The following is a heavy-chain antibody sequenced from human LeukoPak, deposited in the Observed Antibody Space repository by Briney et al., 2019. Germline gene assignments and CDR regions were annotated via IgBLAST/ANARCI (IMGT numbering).Heavy chain of an antibody. D-gene: IGHD5-18*01. Sequence: SGGSLRLSCAASGFTFSSYAMSWVRQAPGKGLEWVSAISGRGGSTYYADSVKGRFTISRDNSKNTLYLQMNSLRAEDTAVYYCAKGYSYGLVVYDYWGQGTLVTVSS. J-gene: IGHJ4*02. V-gene: IGHV3-23*01. CDR2: ISGRGGST. CDR1: GFTFSSYA. CDR3: AKGYSYGLVVYDY.